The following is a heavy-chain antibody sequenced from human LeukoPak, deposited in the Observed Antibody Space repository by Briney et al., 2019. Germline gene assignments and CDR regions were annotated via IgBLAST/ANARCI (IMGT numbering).Heavy chain of an antibody. D-gene: IGHD3-9*01. Sequence: SETLSLTCTVSGGSISSYYWSWIRQPPGKGLEWIGYIYYSGSTNYNPSLKSRVTISVDTSKNQFSLKLSSVTAADTAVYYCARVVSYDILTGYYGRAFDIWGQGTMVTVSS. CDR3: ARVVSYDILTGYYGRAFDI. CDR2: IYYSGST. J-gene: IGHJ3*02. V-gene: IGHV4-59*01. CDR1: GGSISSYY.